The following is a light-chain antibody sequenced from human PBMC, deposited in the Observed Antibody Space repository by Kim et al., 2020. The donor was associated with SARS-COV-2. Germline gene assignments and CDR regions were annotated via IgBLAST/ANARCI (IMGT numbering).Light chain of an antibody. CDR1: SSDIGGYNY. Sequence: QSALTQPASVSGSPGQSITISCTGTSSDIGGYNYVSWYQQHPDKAPKLMIYDVSNRPSGVSNRFSGSKSGNTASLTISGLQAEDEADYYCSSYTSSSTWVFGGGTQLTV. CDR2: DVS. CDR3: SSYTSSSTWV. J-gene: IGLJ3*02. V-gene: IGLV2-14*03.